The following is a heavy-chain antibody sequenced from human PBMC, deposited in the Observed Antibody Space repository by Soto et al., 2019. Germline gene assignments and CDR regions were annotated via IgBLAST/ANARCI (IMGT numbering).Heavy chain of an antibody. Sequence: PSETLSLTCTVSGGSISSYYWSWIRQPPGKGLEWIGYIYYSGGTNYNPSLKSRVTISVDTSKNQFSLKLSSVTAADTAVYYCARGFDYYGSGYAFDYWGQGTLVTVSS. V-gene: IGHV4-59*01. D-gene: IGHD3-10*01. CDR3: ARGFDYYGSGYAFDY. J-gene: IGHJ4*02. CDR2: IYYSGGT. CDR1: GGSISSYY.